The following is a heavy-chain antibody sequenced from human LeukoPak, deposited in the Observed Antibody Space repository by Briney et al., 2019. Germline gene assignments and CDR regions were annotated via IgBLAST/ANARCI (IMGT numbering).Heavy chain of an antibody. CDR1: GFTFSSYW. V-gene: IGHV3-74*01. Sequence: GGSLRLSCAASGFTFSSYWMSWVRQAPGKGLEWVSRINNDGGTTSYADSVKGRFTISSDNAKNTLYLQMNSLRAEDTAVYYCARGGIGGCFDYWGRGTLVTVSS. D-gene: IGHD3-16*01. J-gene: IGHJ4*02. CDR2: INNDGGTT. CDR3: ARGGIGGCFDY.